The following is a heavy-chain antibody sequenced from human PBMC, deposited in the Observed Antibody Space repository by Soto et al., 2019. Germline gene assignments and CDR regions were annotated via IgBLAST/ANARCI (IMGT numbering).Heavy chain of an antibody. Sequence: EVQLVESGGGLVQPGGSLRLSCAGSGFTLSDHYIDWVRQAPGKGLEWVGRSRDKPQGYSTAYAASVKGRFTTSRDESKNSAYLQMNSLKTEDTAVYFCARSGDCTGTSCHLRGPFDSWGPGTLVTVSS. V-gene: IGHV3-72*01. D-gene: IGHD2-8*02. CDR1: GFTLSDHY. J-gene: IGHJ4*02. CDR3: ARSGDCTGTSCHLRGPFDS. CDR2: SRDKPQGYST.